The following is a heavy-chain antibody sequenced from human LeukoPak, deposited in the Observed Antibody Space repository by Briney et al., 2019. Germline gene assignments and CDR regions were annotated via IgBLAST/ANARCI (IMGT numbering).Heavy chain of an antibody. D-gene: IGHD6-19*01. CDR2: ISSSSSYI. Sequence: PGGSLRLSCAASGFTFSSYSMNWVRQAPGKGLEWVSSISSSSSYIYYADSVKGRFTISRDNAKNSLYLQMNSLRAEDTAVYYCARDSHSSGWYDYFDYWGQGTLVTVSS. CDR3: ARDSHSSGWYDYFDY. CDR1: GFTFSSYS. V-gene: IGHV3-21*01. J-gene: IGHJ4*02.